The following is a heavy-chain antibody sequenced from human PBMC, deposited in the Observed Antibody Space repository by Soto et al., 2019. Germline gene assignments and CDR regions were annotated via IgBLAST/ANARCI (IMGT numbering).Heavy chain of an antibody. CDR3: ARDRYANSYFDY. J-gene: IGHJ4*02. D-gene: IGHD2-8*01. Sequence: SQTLSLTCVISGDSVSSNSATWNWIRQSPSRGLEWLGRTYYRSKWYNDYAVSVKSRITINPGTSKNQISLQLNSVTPEDTAMYECARDRYANSYFDYWGQGTLVTVSS. V-gene: IGHV6-1*01. CDR2: TYYRSKWYN. CDR1: GDSVSSNSAT.